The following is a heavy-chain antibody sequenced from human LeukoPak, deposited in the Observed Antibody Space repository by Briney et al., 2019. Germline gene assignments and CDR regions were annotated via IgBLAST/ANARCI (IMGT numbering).Heavy chain of an antibody. J-gene: IGHJ4*02. D-gene: IGHD3-22*01. V-gene: IGHV3-30*03. CDR2: ISYDGSNK. CDR1: GFTFSSYG. Sequence: GRSLRLSCAASGFTFSSYGMHWVRQAPGKGLEWVAVISYDGSNKYYADSVKGRFTISRDNSKNTLYLQMNSLRAEDTAVYYCARHPPRDSSGYYYDYWGQGTLVTVSS. CDR3: ARHPPRDSSGYYYDY.